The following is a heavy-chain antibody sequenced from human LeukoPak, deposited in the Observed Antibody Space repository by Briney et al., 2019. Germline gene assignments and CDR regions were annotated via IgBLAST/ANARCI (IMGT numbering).Heavy chain of an antibody. CDR1: GFTFDDYA. Sequence: GGSLRLSCAASGFTFDDYAMHWVRQAPGKGLEWVSGISWNSGSIGYADSVKGRSTISRDNSKNTLYLQMNSLRAEDTAVYYCAKDLMLYYYDSSGYPVDYWGQGTLVTVSS. CDR2: ISWNSGSI. J-gene: IGHJ4*02. D-gene: IGHD3-22*01. V-gene: IGHV3-9*01. CDR3: AKDLMLYYYDSSGYPVDY.